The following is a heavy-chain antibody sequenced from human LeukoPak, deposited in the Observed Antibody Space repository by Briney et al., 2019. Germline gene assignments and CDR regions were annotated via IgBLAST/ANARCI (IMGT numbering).Heavy chain of an antibody. CDR1: GFTFSSYE. CDR2: ISAGGTI. V-gene: IGHV3-48*03. Sequence: PGGSLRLSCAASGFTFSSYEMDWVRQAPGKGLEWISYISAGGTIYYADSVRGRFTISRDNAKNSLYLQMHSLRAEDTAVYYCVKEFTPESSGYDAFDVWGQGTMVTVSS. J-gene: IGHJ3*01. D-gene: IGHD3-22*01. CDR3: VKEFTPESSGYDAFDV.